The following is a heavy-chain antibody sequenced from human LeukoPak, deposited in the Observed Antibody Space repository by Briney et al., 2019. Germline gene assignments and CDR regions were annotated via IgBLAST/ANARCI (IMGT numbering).Heavy chain of an antibody. CDR3: ARKNGYNDY. CDR1: GFTFSDYY. D-gene: IGHD5-24*01. CDR2: ISGSGSTI. J-gene: IGHJ4*02. Sequence: GGSLRPSCAAAGFTFSDYYMSWIRPAPGEGLEWVSYISGSGSTIYYADSVKGRFTISRDNAKNSLYLQMNSLRAEDTAVYYCARKNGYNDYWGQGTLVTVSS. V-gene: IGHV3-11*01.